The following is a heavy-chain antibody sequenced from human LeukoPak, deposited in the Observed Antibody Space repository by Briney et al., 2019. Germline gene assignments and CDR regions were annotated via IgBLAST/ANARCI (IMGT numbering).Heavy chain of an antibody. CDR3: ARDHRRSDESFDY. V-gene: IGHV4-38-2*02. CDR2: IYHSGST. Sequence: SETLSLTCTVSGYSISSGYYWGWIRQPPGKGLEWIGSIYHSGSTYYNPSLKSRVTISVDTSKNQFSLKLSSVTAADTAVYYCARDHRRSDESFDYWGQGTLVTVSS. CDR1: GYSISSGYY. J-gene: IGHJ4*02.